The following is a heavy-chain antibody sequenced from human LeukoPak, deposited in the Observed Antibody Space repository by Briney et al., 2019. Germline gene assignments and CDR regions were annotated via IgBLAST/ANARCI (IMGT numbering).Heavy chain of an antibody. V-gene: IGHV3-21*01. Sequence: PGGSLRLSCAASGFTFSSYSMNWVRQAPGKGLEWVSSISSSSSYIYYADSVKGRFTISRDNAKNSLYLQMNSLRAEDTAVYYCARDSPMTTVTTTYLNIWGQGTMVTVSS. CDR3: ARDSPMTTVTTTYLNI. D-gene: IGHD4-17*01. CDR2: ISSSSSYI. CDR1: GFTFSSYS. J-gene: IGHJ3*02.